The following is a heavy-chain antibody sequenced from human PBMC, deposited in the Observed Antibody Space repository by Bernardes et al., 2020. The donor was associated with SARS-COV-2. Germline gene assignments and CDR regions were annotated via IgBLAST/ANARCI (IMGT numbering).Heavy chain of an antibody. CDR2: IAAYNGKT. CDR3: ARGAAEVLLATGY. Sequence: ASLKVSCKASGYRFTPYLINWVRQAPGQGLEWMGWIAAYNGKTKYAENFQDRVSMPMDTATSTAYMELRSLRSDDTAVYCCARGAAEVLLATGYWGQGTLVTGAS. CDR1: GYRFTPYL. D-gene: IGHD1-1*01. J-gene: IGHJ4*02. V-gene: IGHV1-18*04.